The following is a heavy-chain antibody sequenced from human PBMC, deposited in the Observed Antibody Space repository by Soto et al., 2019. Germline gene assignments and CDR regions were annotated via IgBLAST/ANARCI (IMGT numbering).Heavy chain of an antibody. CDR2: ISGSGGST. CDR1: GFTFSSYA. D-gene: IGHD5-12*01. CDR3: ANSRGYSDYGPYDY. J-gene: IGHJ4*02. Sequence: GGSLRLSCAASGFTFSSYAMSWVRQAPGKGLEWVSIISGSGGSTYYADSVKGRFTISRDNSKNTLYLQMNSLRAEDTAVYYCANSRGYSDYGPYDYWGQGALVTVSS. V-gene: IGHV3-23*01.